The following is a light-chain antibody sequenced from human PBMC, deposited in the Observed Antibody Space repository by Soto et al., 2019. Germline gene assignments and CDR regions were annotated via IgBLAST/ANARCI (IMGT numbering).Light chain of an antibody. CDR1: SSDIGRCNY. V-gene: IGLV2-14*01. CDR2: EVS. CDR3: TSYSSTSSLYV. J-gene: IGLJ1*01. Sequence: QSALTQPASVSGSPGQSITIFCTGTSSDIGRCNYVSWYQQYPGKAPNLMIYEVSNRPSGVSNRFSGSKSGNTASLTISGLQAEDEAAYYCTSYSSTSSLYVFGTGTKLTVL.